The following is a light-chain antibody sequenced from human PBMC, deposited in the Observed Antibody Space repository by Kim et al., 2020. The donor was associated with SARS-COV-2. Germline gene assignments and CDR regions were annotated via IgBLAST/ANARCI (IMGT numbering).Light chain of an antibody. V-gene: IGKV6-21*01. Sequence: EIVLTQSPDFQSVTPKEKVTITCRASHNIGSSLHWYQQKPDQSPKLLIKYASQSFSGVPSRFSGAGSGTEFTLTINGLEPEDAETYYCQQSSTSQDTVGQGTKLEI. CDR2: YAS. CDR1: HNIGSS. J-gene: IGKJ2*01. CDR3: QQSSTSQDT.